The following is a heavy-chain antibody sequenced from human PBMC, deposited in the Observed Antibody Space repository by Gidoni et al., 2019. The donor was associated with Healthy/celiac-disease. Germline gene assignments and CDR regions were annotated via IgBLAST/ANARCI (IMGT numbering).Heavy chain of an antibody. J-gene: IGHJ6*02. V-gene: IGHV3-66*02. D-gene: IGHD2-15*01. CDR1: GFTVSSHY. CDR3: AREGGWKYGGNKVGGHMDV. Sequence: EVQLVESGGGLVQPGGSLRLSWSASGFTVSSHYTSWVRQAPGKGLEWVSVIYSGGSTYHADSVKGRFTISRDNSKNTLYLQMNSLRAEDTAVYYCAREGGWKYGGNKVGGHMDVWGQGTTVTVSS. CDR2: IYSGGST.